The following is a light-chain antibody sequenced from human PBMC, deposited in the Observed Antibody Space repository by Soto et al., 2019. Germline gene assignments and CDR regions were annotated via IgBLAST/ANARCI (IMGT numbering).Light chain of an antibody. Sequence: EIVMTQSPDTLYVSPGEGATLSCRASQSVRTKLAWYQQKAGQAPRLLIYGASTRATGIPDRFSGSGSGTEFTLTISSLQSEDFAVYYCQQYNSWTPITFGQGTRLEIK. CDR2: GAS. J-gene: IGKJ5*01. CDR3: QQYNSWTPIT. V-gene: IGKV3-15*01. CDR1: QSVRTK.